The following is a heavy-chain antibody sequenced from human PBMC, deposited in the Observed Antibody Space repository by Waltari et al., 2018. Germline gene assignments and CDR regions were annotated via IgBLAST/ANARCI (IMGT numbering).Heavy chain of an antibody. Sequence: QVQLQESGPGLVKPSQTLSLTCTVSGGSISSGGYYWSWLRQHPGKGLEWIGYIYYSGSTYYNPSLKSRVTISVDTSKNQFSLKLSSVTAADTAVYYCAREGGGSSWGLDPWGQGTLVTVSS. CDR1: GGSISSGGYY. CDR3: AREGGGSSWGLDP. J-gene: IGHJ5*02. V-gene: IGHV4-31*03. CDR2: IYYSGST. D-gene: IGHD6-13*01.